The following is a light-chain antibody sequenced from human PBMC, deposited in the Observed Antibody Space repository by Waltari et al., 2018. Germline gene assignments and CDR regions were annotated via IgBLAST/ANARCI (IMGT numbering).Light chain of an antibody. J-gene: IGKJ1*01. V-gene: IGKV3-15*01. Sequence: EMVMTQSPATLSVSAGERATLPCRASQSVSSNLAWYQQKAGQAPRLLIYGASTRATGIPARFSGSGSGTEFTLSISSLQSEDFAVYYCQQYNDWPPWTFGQGTKVEIK. CDR1: QSVSSN. CDR2: GAS. CDR3: QQYNDWPPWT.